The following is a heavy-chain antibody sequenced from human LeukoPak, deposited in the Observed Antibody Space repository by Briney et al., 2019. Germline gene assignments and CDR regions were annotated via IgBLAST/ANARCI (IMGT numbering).Heavy chain of an antibody. J-gene: IGHJ5*02. CDR1: GFTFDDYA. CDR2: ISWISGSI. V-gene: IGHV3-9*01. CDR3: AKDARYYDILTGYYGGIGGWFDP. D-gene: IGHD3-9*01. Sequence: QPGGSLRLSCAASGFTFDDYAMPWVRQAPGKGLEWVPGISWISGSIGYADSVKGRFTISRDNAKNSLYLQMNSLRAEDTALYYCAKDARYYDILTGYYGGIGGWFDPWGQGTLVTVSS.